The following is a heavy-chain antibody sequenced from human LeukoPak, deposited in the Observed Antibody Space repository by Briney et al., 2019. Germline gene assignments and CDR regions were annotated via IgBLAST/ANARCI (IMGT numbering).Heavy chain of an antibody. CDR2: IIPIFGTA. CDR1: GGTFSSYA. CDR3: AREQYYYDSSGYYYRSNWYFDL. D-gene: IGHD3-22*01. J-gene: IGHJ2*01. V-gene: IGHV1-69*01. Sequence: SVKVSCKASGGTFSSYAISWVRQAPGQGLEWMGGIIPIFGTANYAQKFQGRVTFTADESTSTAYMELSSLRSEDTAVYYCAREQYYYDSSGYYYRSNWYFDLWGRGTLVTVSS.